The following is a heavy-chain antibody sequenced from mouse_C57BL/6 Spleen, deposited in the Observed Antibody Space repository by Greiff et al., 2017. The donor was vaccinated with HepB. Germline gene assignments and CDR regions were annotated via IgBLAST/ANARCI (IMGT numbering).Heavy chain of an antibody. CDR1: GYTFTDYN. D-gene: IGHD4-1*02. CDR2: INPNNGGT. CDR3: ARATGTGYYFDY. J-gene: IGHJ2*01. Sequence: EVKLQESGPELVKPGASVKIPCKASGYTFTDYNMDWVKQSHGKSLEWIGDINPNNGGTIYNQKFKGKATLTVDKSSSTAYMELRSLTSEDTAVYYCARATGTGYYFDYWGQGTTLTVSS. V-gene: IGHV1-18*01.